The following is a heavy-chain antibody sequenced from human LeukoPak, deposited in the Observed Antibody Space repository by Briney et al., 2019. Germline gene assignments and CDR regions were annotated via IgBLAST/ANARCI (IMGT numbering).Heavy chain of an antibody. V-gene: IGHV3-53*01. J-gene: IGHJ4*02. Sequence: GGSLRLSCVASGFTISRNYMTWVRQAPGEGLEWVSVIYSGGSTYYADSVKGRFTISRDNSKNTLYLQMNSLRAEDTALYYCAKDLKADGYNHYYFDYWGQGTQVTVSS. D-gene: IGHD5-24*01. CDR1: GFTISRNY. CDR2: IYSGGST. CDR3: AKDLKADGYNHYYFDY.